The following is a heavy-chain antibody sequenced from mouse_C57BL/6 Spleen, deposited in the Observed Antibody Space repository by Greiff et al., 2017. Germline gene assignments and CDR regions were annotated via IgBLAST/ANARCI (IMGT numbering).Heavy chain of an antibody. D-gene: IGHD4-1*01. CDR3: ARWCGTDYYAMDD. CDR1: GYTFTSYW. J-gene: IGHJ4*01. V-gene: IGHV1-59*01. CDR2: IDPSDSYT. Sequence: VQLQQPGAELVRPGTSVKLSCKASGYTFTSYWMHWVKQRPGQGLEWIGVIDPSDSYTNYNQKFKGKATLTVDTSSSTAYMQLSSLTSEDSAVYYCARWCGTDYYAMDDWGQGASVTASS.